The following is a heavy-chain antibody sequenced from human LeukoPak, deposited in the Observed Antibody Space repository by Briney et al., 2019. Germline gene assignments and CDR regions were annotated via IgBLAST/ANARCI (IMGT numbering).Heavy chain of an antibody. V-gene: IGHV4-39*01. CDR2: IYYSGGT. CDR1: GGSFSSYY. Sequence: SETLSLTCAVYGGSFSSYYWGWIRQPPGKGLEWIGSIYYSGGTYYNPSLKSRVTISVDTSKNQFSLKLSSVTAADTAVYYCARAYCGGDCYTNWFDPWGQGTLVTVSS. CDR3: ARAYCGGDCYTNWFDP. D-gene: IGHD2-21*01. J-gene: IGHJ5*02.